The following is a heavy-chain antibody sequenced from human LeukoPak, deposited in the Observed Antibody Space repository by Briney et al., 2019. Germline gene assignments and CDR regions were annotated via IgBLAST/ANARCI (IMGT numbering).Heavy chain of an antibody. CDR1: GGSISSYY. J-gene: IGHJ4*02. V-gene: IGHV4-59*12. D-gene: IGHD2-15*01. CDR3: ARQYCSGGSCYSFYFDY. Sequence: SETLSLTCTVSGGSISSYYWSWIRQPPGKGLEWIGYIYYSGSTYYNPSLKSRATISVDTSKNQSSLKLTSVTAADTAVYYCARQYCSGGSCYSFYFDYWGQGTLVTVSS. CDR2: IYYSGST.